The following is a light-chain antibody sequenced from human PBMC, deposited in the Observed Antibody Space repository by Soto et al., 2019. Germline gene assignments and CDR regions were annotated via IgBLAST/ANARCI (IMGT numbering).Light chain of an antibody. V-gene: IGKV3-20*01. CDR2: GAS. CDR3: XXXXXVPLT. Sequence: EIVLTQSPGTLSLSPGERATLSCRASQSVSTSYLAWYQQKPGQAPRLLIYGASSRATGIPDRFSGSGSGADFTLTISRLEPEXXXXXXXXXXXXVPLTFGGGTKVEIK. CDR1: QSVSTSY. J-gene: IGKJ4*01.